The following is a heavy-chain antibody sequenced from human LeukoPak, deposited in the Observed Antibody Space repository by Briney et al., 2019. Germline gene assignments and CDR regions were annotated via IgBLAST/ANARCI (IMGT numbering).Heavy chain of an antibody. CDR3: ARTTSLTASGYDY. V-gene: IGHV1-8*03. CDR1: GYTFTSYH. CDR2: MNPYSGDR. J-gene: IGHJ4*02. Sequence: ASVKVSCKTSGYTFTSYHINWVRQAPGQGLEWMGWMNPYSGDRGYAQKFQGRVSITSDTSISTAYMELSSLRSKDTAVYFCARTTSLTASGYDYWGQGTLVTVSS. D-gene: IGHD4-17*01.